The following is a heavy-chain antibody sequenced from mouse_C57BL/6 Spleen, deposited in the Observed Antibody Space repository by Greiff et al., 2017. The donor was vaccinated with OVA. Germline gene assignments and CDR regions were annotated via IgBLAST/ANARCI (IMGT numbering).Heavy chain of an antibody. CDR2: INPNNGGT. CDR3: ARRLTGRYFDY. Sequence: VQLQQSGPELVKPGASVKIPCKASGYTFTDYNMDWVKQSHGKSLEWIGDINPNNGGTIYNQKFKGKATLTVDKSSSTAYMELRSLTSEDTAVYYCARRLTGRYFDYWGQGTTLTVSS. V-gene: IGHV1-18*01. CDR1: GYTFTDYN. D-gene: IGHD4-1*01. J-gene: IGHJ2*01.